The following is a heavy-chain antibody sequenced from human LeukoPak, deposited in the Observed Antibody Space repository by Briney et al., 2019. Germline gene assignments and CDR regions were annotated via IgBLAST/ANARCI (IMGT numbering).Heavy chain of an antibody. CDR3: TRDSLPCRTGSCYSGPDYYGMGV. D-gene: IGHD2-15*01. Sequence: GGSLRLSCAVSGFTFSDYSMTWVCQAPGKGLEWVSSIGSGSDYTYYADSVKGRFTVSRDNAKNSLFLQMNSLRAADTAVYYCTRDSLPCRTGSCYSGPDYYGMGVWGQGTTVTVSS. V-gene: IGHV3-21*01. CDR1: GFTFSDYS. CDR2: IGSGSDYT. J-gene: IGHJ6*02.